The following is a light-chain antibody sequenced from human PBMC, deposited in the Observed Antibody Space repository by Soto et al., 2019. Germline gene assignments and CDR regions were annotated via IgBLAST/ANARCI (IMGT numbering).Light chain of an antibody. V-gene: IGLV1-40*01. Sequence: QSVLTQPPSVSGAPGQRVTISCTGSSSNIGAGYDVHWYQQLPGTAPKLLIYGNSNRPSGVPDRFSGSKSGTSASLAITGLQPEDDADYYSQSYDSSLSGVVFGGGTKVTVL. CDR2: GNS. CDR3: QSYDSSLSGVV. J-gene: IGLJ2*01. CDR1: SSNIGAGYD.